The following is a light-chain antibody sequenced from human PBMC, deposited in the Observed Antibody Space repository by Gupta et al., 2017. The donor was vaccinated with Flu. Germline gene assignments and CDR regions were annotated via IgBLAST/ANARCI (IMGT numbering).Light chain of an antibody. CDR3: QQYGSSPYT. V-gene: IGKV3-20*01. J-gene: IGKJ2*01. CDR2: GAS. Sequence: ARATLSCRASQSVSSSYLAWCQQKPGQAPRLLIYGASSRATGIPDRFSGSGSGTDFTLTISRLEPEDFAVYYCQQYGSSPYTFGQGTKLEIK. CDR1: QSVSSSY.